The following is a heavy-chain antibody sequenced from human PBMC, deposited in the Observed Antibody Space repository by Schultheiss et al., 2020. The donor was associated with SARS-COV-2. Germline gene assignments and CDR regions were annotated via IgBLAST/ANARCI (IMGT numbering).Heavy chain of an antibody. D-gene: IGHD3-10*02. Sequence: GGSLRLSCAASGFTFSSYAMSWVRQAPGKGLEWVSAISGSGGSTYYADSVKGRFTISRDNGKNSLYLQMYSLRAEDTAVYYCARESYVGMDVWGQGTTVTVSS. V-gene: IGHV3-23*01. CDR2: ISGSGGST. J-gene: IGHJ6*02. CDR1: GFTFSSYA. CDR3: ARESYVGMDV.